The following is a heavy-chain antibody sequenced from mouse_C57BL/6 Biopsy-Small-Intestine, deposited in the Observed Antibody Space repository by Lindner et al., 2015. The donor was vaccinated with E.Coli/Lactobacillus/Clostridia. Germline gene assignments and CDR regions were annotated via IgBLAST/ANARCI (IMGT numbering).Heavy chain of an antibody. Sequence: VQLQESGGGLVKPGGSLKLSCAASGFTFSDYGMNWVRQAPEKGLEWVAYISSVSTIYYADTVKGRFTISRDNAKNTLFLQMTSLRSEDTAMYYCAREDYGSTYGWYFDVWGTGTTVTVSS. CDR2: ISSVSTI. CDR3: AREDYGSTYGWYFDV. CDR1: GFTFSDYG. D-gene: IGHD1-1*01. V-gene: IGHV5-17*01. J-gene: IGHJ1*03.